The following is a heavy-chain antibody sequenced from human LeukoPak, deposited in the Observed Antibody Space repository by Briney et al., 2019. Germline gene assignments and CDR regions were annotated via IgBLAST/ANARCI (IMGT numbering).Heavy chain of an antibody. CDR3: ARLFTPRYFDL. Sequence: SGTLSLTCTVSGGSISSSSYYWGWIRQPPGKGLEWIGYIYYSGSTNYNPSLKSRVTISVDTSKNQFSLKLSSVTAADTAVYYCARLFTPRYFDLWGRGTLVTVSS. J-gene: IGHJ2*01. D-gene: IGHD3-3*01. CDR2: IYYSGST. V-gene: IGHV4-61*05. CDR1: GGSISSSSYY.